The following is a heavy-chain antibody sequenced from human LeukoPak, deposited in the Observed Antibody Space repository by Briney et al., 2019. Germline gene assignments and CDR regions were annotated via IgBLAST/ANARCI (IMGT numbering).Heavy chain of an antibody. V-gene: IGHV3-33*01. D-gene: IGHD2-2*02. Sequence: GGSLRLSCAASGFTFSSYGMHWVRQAPGKGLEWVAVIWYDGSNKYYADSVKGRFTISRDNSKNTLYLQMNSLRAEDTAVYYCARLRRYCSSTSCYTNAFDIWGQGTMVTVSS. CDR3: ARLRRYCSSTSCYTNAFDI. J-gene: IGHJ3*02. CDR2: IWYDGSNK. CDR1: GFTFSSYG.